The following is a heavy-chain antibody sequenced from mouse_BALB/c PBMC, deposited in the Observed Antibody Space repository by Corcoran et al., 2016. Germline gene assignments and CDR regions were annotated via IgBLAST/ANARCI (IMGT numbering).Heavy chain of an antibody. Sequence: EVQLQQSGAELVKPGASVKLSCTASGFNIKDTYMHWVKQGPEQGLEWSGRIDPANGNTKYDPKFQGKATITADTSSNTAYLQLSSLTSEDTAVYYCAREYDDAMDYWGQGTSVTVSS. CDR1: GFNIKDTY. J-gene: IGHJ4*01. V-gene: IGHV14-3*02. CDR2: IDPANGNT. D-gene: IGHD2-14*01. CDR3: AREYDDAMDY.